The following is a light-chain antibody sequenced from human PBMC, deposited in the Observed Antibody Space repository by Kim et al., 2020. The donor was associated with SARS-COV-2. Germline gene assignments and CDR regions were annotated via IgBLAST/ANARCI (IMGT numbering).Light chain of an antibody. CDR1: QSVGSK. J-gene: IGKJ4*01. CDR2: GAS. V-gene: IGKV3-15*01. Sequence: SPVKRATLSCRASQSVGSKLAWYQQKPGQAPRLLMYGASTRATGIPARFSGSGPGTEFTLTITSLQSEDFAVYYCQQYHKWPPLTFGGGTKVDIK. CDR3: QQYHKWPPLT.